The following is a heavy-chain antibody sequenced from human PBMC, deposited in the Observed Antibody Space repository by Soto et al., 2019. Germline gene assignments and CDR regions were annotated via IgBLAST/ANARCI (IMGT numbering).Heavy chain of an antibody. CDR1: GYNLINYG. CDR2: NSASNGNT. CDR3: ARAKSSTSPHMDV. V-gene: IGHV1-18*01. Sequence: GASVKVSCKASGYNLINYGISWVRQAPGQGLEWMGWNSASNGNTNYAQKVQGRVTMTTDTSTNTAYMELRSLRSDDTAVYYCARAKSSTSPHMDVWGKGTTVTVSS. D-gene: IGHD2-2*01. J-gene: IGHJ6*03.